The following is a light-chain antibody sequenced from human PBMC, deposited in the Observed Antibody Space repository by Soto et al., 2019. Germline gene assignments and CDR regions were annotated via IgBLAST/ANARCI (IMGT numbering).Light chain of an antibody. CDR3: SSTAGSEKPFV. V-gene: IGLV2-8*01. CDR2: EVS. Sequence: QSALTQPPSASGSPGQSVTISCTGTSSDVGSSNYVSWYQQHPGKAPKVVIYEVSKRPSGVPDRFSGSQTGNKASLTVSGLQADDEADYYFSSTAGSEKPFVFGTGTKLTVL. J-gene: IGLJ1*01. CDR1: SSDVGSSNY.